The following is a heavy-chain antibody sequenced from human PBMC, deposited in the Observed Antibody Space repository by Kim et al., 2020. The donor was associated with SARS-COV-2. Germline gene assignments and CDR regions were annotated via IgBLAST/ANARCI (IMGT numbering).Heavy chain of an antibody. D-gene: IGHD2-8*01. V-gene: IGHV4-31*03. CDR3: ARDTNGRYYFDY. J-gene: IGHJ4*02. Sequence: SETLSLTCTVSGGPISSGGYYWSWIRQHPGKGLEWIGYIYYSGSTYYNPSLKSRVTISVDTSKNQFSLKLSSVTAADTAVYYCARDTNGRYYFDYWGQGTLVTVSS. CDR1: GGPISSGGYY. CDR2: IYYSGST.